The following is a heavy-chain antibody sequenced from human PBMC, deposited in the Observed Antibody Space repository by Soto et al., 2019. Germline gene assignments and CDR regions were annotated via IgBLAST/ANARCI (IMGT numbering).Heavy chain of an antibody. CDR2: ISAHNGNT. Sequence: QVHLVQSGAEXXKPGASVXVSCKASGYTFTSYGITWVRQAPGQGLEWMGWISAHNGNTDYAQKLQGRVIVTRDTSTSTAYMELRSLISDDTAVYYCARGRYGDYWGQGALVTVSS. CDR3: ARGRYGDY. J-gene: IGHJ4*02. V-gene: IGHV1-18*01. D-gene: IGHD3-10*01. CDR1: GYTFTSYG.